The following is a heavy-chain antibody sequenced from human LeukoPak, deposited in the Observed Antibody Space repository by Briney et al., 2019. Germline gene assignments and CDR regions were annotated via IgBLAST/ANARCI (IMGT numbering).Heavy chain of an antibody. CDR1: GFTFNSYA. V-gene: IGHV3-23*01. Sequence: GGSLRLSCAASGFTFNSYAMSWVRQAPGKGLEWVSGISGNGVSTYYADSVKGRFTISRDNSKSTLDLQMNSLRVEDTAVYYCARGGDDYNYYFDSWGQGTLVTVSS. J-gene: IGHJ4*02. CDR3: ARGGDDYNYYFDS. D-gene: IGHD5-24*01. CDR2: ISGNGVST.